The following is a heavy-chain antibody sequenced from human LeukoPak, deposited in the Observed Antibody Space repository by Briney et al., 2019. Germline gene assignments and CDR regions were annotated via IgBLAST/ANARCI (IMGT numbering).Heavy chain of an antibody. CDR1: GFTFDDHA. CDR2: ISWNSGSI. J-gene: IGHJ4*02. V-gene: IGHV3-9*01. Sequence: GGSLRLSCAASGFTFDDHAMHWVRQAPGKGLEWVSGISWNSGSIGYAVSVKGRFTISRDNAKNSLYLQMNSLRAEDTALYYCAKSPYDSSGYYGEHFDYWGQGTLVTVSS. D-gene: IGHD3-22*01. CDR3: AKSPYDSSGYYGEHFDY.